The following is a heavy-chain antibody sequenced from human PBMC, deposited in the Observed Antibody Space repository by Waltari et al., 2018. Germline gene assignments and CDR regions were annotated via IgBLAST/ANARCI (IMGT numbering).Heavy chain of an antibody. CDR3: ARVVGYYGSGSYYNDY. J-gene: IGHJ4*02. CDR1: GFTFGTYW. D-gene: IGHD3-10*01. Sequence: EVQLVESGGGLVQPGGSLRPSCAASGFTFGTYWMSWVRPAPGKGLEWVANIKQDGSEKYYVDSVKGRFTISRDNAKNSLYLQMNSLRAEDTAVYYCARVVGYYGSGSYYNDYWGQGTLVTVSS. V-gene: IGHV3-7*01. CDR2: IKQDGSEK.